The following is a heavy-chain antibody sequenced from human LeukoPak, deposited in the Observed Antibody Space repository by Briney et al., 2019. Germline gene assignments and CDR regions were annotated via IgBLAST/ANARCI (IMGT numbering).Heavy chain of an antibody. D-gene: IGHD3-3*01. Sequence: SETLSLTCTVSGGSISSYYWSWIRQPAGKGLEWIGRIYTSGSTNYNPSLKSRVTMSADTSKNQFSLKLSSVTAADTAVYYCARDPGDFWSDEPTYYFDYWGQGTLVTVSS. V-gene: IGHV4-4*07. CDR2: IYTSGST. CDR3: ARDPGDFWSDEPTYYFDY. CDR1: GGSISSYY. J-gene: IGHJ4*02.